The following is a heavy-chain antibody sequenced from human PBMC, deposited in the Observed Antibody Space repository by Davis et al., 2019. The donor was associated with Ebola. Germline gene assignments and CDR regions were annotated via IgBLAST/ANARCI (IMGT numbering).Heavy chain of an antibody. V-gene: IGHV3-48*02. CDR1: GFDFSDYS. CDR2: ISSGGVTT. Sequence: GGSLRLSCAASGFDFSDYSMTWVRQAPGKGLEWLSYISSGGVTTYYADSVKGRFSSSRDNAKNSLFLQMDSLRDEDSAVYYCARVNLWSRGWGMDVWGKGTTVTVSS. J-gene: IGHJ6*03. D-gene: IGHD2-21*01. CDR3: ARVNLWSRGWGMDV.